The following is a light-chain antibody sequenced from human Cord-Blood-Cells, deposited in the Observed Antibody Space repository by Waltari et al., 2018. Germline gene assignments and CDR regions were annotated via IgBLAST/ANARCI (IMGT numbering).Light chain of an antibody. CDR2: GNS. V-gene: IGLV1-40*01. Sequence: QSVLTQPPSVSGAPGQRVTISCTGSSSHTGAGYDVHWYQQLPGTAPKLLIYGNSNRPSGVPDRFSGSKSGASASLAITGLQAEDEADYYCQSYDSSLSVFGGGTKLTVL. J-gene: IGLJ3*02. CDR1: SSHTGAGYD. CDR3: QSYDSSLSV.